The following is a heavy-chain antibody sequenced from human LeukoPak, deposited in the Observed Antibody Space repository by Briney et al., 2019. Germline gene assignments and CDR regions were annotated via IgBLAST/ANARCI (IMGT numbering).Heavy chain of an antibody. Sequence: GESLKISRYGSGYSLTSYWIGLVRPMPGKGLEWMGIIYPGDSDTRYSPSFQGQVTISGDKSISTAYLQWSSLKASDTAMYYCARQPHTAAVDYWGQGTLVTVSS. V-gene: IGHV5-51*01. J-gene: IGHJ4*02. D-gene: IGHD2-2*01. CDR3: ARQPHTAAVDY. CDR2: IYPGDSDT. CDR1: GYSLTSYW.